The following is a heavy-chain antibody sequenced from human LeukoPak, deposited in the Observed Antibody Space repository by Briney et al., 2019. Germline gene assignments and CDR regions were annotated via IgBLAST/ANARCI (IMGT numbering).Heavy chain of an antibody. CDR2: ISSNGGST. V-gene: IGHV3-64*01. J-gene: IGHJ5*02. Sequence: PGGSLRLXCAASGFTFSSYAMHWVRQAPGKGLEYVSAISSNGGSTYYANSVKGRFTISRDNSKNTLYLQMGSLRAEDMAVYYCARQFGSVYGSWGQGTLVTVSS. CDR3: ARQFGSVYGS. D-gene: IGHD5/OR15-5a*01. CDR1: GFTFSSYA.